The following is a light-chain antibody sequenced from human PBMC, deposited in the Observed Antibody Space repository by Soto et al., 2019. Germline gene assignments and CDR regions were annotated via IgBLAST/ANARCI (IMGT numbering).Light chain of an antibody. Sequence: EIVLTQSPGTLSLSPGERATLFCRASQTITTSQLAWYQQKPGQAPRVLIFGASNMATGIPDRFSCSGSGTDFTLTISRLEPEDFAMYYCQQYDGSSLTFGQGNTVEIK. V-gene: IGKV3-20*01. J-gene: IGKJ2*01. CDR2: GAS. CDR3: QQYDGSSLT. CDR1: QTITTSQ.